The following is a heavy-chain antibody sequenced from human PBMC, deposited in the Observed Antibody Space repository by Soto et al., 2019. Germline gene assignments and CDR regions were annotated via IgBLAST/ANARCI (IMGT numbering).Heavy chain of an antibody. CDR3: VKGYWKGDV. J-gene: IGHJ6*02. V-gene: IGHV3-23*01. CDR2: ISGSGGSI. Sequence: EVQLLESGGGLVQPGGSLRLSCAASGFTFSTNAMNWVRQAPGNGLEWVSAISGSGGSIHYADSVKGRFTISRDNSKNTLDLQMNSLRDDDTAVYHCVKGYWKGDVWGQGTTVTVSS. CDR1: GFTFSTNA. D-gene: IGHD1-1*01.